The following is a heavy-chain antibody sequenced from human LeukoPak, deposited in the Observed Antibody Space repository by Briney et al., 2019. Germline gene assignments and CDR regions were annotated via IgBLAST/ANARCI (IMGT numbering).Heavy chain of an antibody. CDR2: INTSGSA. D-gene: IGHD6-19*01. CDR3: AREAVAVAGTAYFGY. CDR1: GGSISSGSYY. V-gene: IGHV4-61*02. Sequence: SQTLSLXCTVSGGSISSGSYYWSWIRQPAGKRPEWIGRINTSGSANYNPSLKSRVTISVDTSESQFSLKLSSVTAADTAIYYCAREAVAVAGTAYFGYWGQGTLVTVSS. J-gene: IGHJ4*02.